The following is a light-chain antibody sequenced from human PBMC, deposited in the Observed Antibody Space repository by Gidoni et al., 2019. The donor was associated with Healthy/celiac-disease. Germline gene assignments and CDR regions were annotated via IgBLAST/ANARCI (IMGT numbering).Light chain of an antibody. Sequence: DIQMTQSHSTLSASVGDRITITCRASQSISSWLAWYQQKPGKAPRLLIYKASSLESGAPSRFSGSGSGTEFTLTISSLQPDDFATYYCQPFGWTFGQGTKVEIK. J-gene: IGKJ1*01. CDR1: QSISSW. V-gene: IGKV1-5*03. CDR3: QPFGWT. CDR2: KAS.